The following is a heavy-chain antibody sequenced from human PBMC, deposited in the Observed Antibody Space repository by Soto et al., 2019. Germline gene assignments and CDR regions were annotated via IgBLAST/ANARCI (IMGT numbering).Heavy chain of an antibody. CDR3: ARLRGGYCSGGSCSHGMDV. Sequence: EVQLVQSGAEVKKPGESLRISCKGSGYSFTSYWISWVRQMPGKGLEWMGRIDPSDSYTNYSPSFQGHVTISADKSISTAYLQWSSLKASDTAMYYCARLRGGYCSGGSCSHGMDVWGQGTTVTVSS. CDR1: GYSFTSYW. V-gene: IGHV5-10-1*03. J-gene: IGHJ6*02. CDR2: IDPSDSYT. D-gene: IGHD2-15*01.